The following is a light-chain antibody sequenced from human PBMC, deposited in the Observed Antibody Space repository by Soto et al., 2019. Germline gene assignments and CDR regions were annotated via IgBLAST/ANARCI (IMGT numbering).Light chain of an antibody. CDR2: DAS. CDR3: QHYSLYSPWT. Sequence: DIHITQSPSTLSASVGDRVTITCRASQSISSWLAWYQQKPGKAPKLLIYDASSLESGVPSRFSGSGSGTEFTLTISSLQPDDSATYYCQHYSLYSPWTFGQGTKVDI. V-gene: IGKV1-5*01. J-gene: IGKJ1*01. CDR1: QSISSW.